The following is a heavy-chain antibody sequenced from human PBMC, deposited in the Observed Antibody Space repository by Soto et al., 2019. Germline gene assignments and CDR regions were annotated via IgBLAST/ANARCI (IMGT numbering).Heavy chain of an antibody. CDR3: ARVNYDILTVYDY. CDR2: IYYSGST. D-gene: IGHD3-9*01. Sequence: SETLSLTCTVSGGSISSGGYYWSWIRQHPGKGLEWIGYIYYSGSTYYNPSPKSRVTISVDTSKNQFSLKLSSVTAADTAVYYCARVNYDILTVYDYWGQGTLVIVSS. J-gene: IGHJ4*02. CDR1: GGSISSGGYY. V-gene: IGHV4-31*03.